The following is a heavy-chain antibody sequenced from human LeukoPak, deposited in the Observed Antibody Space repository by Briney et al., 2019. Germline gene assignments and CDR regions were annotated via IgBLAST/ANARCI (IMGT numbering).Heavy chain of an antibody. CDR3: ARGHGYNRNFDY. Sequence: PGGSLRLSCAASGFTFSSYSMNWVRQAPGKGLEWVSSISSSSSYIYYADSVKGRFTISRDNAKNSLYLQMNSLRAEDTAVYYCARGHGYNRNFDYWGQGTLVTVSS. D-gene: IGHD5-24*01. CDR2: ISSSSSYI. V-gene: IGHV3-21*01. CDR1: GFTFSSYS. J-gene: IGHJ4*02.